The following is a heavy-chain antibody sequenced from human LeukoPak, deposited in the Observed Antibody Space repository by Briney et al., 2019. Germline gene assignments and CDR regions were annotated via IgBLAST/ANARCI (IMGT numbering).Heavy chain of an antibody. V-gene: IGHV3-23*01. CDR2: ISGSGGST. CDR1: GFTVSSYA. D-gene: IGHD1-1*01. CDR3: ATSPPNAPT. J-gene: IGHJ5*02. Sequence: GGSLRLSCAASGFTVSSYAMSWVRQAPGKGLEWVSAISGSGGSTYYADSGKGRFTISRDNSKNTLYLQMNSLRAEDTAAYYCATSPPNAPTWGQGPLVTVSS.